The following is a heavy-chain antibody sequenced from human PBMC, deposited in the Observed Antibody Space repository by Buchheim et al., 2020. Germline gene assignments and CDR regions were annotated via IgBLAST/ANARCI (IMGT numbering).Heavy chain of an antibody. CDR2: INQSGST. Sequence: QVQLQQWGAGLLKPSETLSLTCAVYGGSFSGYYWSWIRQPPGKGLEWIGEINQSGSTNYNPSLKSRVTISVDTSKNQFSLKLSSVTAADTAVYYCAREGDGSGTLNWFDPWGQGTL. J-gene: IGHJ5*02. D-gene: IGHD3-10*01. CDR3: AREGDGSGTLNWFDP. CDR1: GGSFSGYY. V-gene: IGHV4-34*01.